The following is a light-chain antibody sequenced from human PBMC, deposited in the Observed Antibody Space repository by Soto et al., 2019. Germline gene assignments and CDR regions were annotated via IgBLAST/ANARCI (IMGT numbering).Light chain of an antibody. CDR2: GAS. Sequence: EIVLTQSPGTLSLSPGERATLSCRASQSVTSSYLAWYQQKPGQAPRLLIYGASSRATGIPDRFSGSGSGTDFTLTISRLEPEDFAVYYCQQYGNSPLTFGGETKVEI. V-gene: IGKV3-20*01. J-gene: IGKJ4*01. CDR1: QSVTSSY. CDR3: QQYGNSPLT.